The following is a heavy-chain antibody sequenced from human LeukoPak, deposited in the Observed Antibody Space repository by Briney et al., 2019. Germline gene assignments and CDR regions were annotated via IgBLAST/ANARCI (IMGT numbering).Heavy chain of an antibody. D-gene: IGHD2-2*01. J-gene: IGHJ4*02. CDR2: INHSGST. Sequence: SETLSLTCAVYGGSFSGYYWSWIRQPPGKGLEWIGEINHSGSTNYNPSLKSRVTISVDTSKNQFSLKLSSVTAADTAVYYCARGGTDIVVVPAAVKPFDYWGQGTLVTVSS. V-gene: IGHV4-34*01. CDR1: GGSFSGYY. CDR3: ARGGTDIVVVPAAVKPFDY.